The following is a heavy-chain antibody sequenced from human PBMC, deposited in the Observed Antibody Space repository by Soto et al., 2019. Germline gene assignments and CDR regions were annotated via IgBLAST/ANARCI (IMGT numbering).Heavy chain of an antibody. Sequence: PGGSLRLSCAASGFTFSSYAMSWVRQAPGKGLEWVSAISGSGGSTYYADSAKGRFTISRDNSKNTLYLQMNSLRAEDTAVYYCAKDRSYYDSSGYYHYWGQGTLVTVSS. CDR3: AKDRSYYDSSGYYHY. V-gene: IGHV3-23*01. CDR2: ISGSGGST. J-gene: IGHJ4*02. CDR1: GFTFSSYA. D-gene: IGHD3-22*01.